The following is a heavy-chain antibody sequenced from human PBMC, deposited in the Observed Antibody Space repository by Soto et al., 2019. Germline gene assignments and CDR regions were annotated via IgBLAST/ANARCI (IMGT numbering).Heavy chain of an antibody. CDR3: ARDTSTQVYYYYGMDV. V-gene: IGHV3-21*01. J-gene: IGHJ6*02. Sequence: EVQLVESGGGLVKPGGSLRLSCAASGFTLSSYSMNWVRQAPGKGLEWVSSISSSSSYIYYADSVKGRFTISRDNAKNSLYLQMNSLRAEDTAVYYCARDTSTQVYYYYGMDVWGQGTTVTVSS. CDR2: ISSSSSYI. CDR1: GFTLSSYS. D-gene: IGHD1-1*01.